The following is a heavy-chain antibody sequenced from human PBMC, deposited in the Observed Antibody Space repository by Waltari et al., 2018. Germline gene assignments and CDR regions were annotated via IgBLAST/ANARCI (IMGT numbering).Heavy chain of an antibody. CDR2: TLYDGSHK. V-gene: IGHV3-30*01. Sequence: QVQLVESGGGMVRPGGSLRISCAPSGFSFSSFALNWVRPAPGKGLEWVATTLYDGSHKYYADSVKGRFTISRDNSNNTLFLQMDSLRREDTAVYYCAKPMGTPYYYGMDVWGQGTAVTVSS. CDR1: GFSFSSFA. J-gene: IGHJ6*02. CDR3: AKPMGTPYYYGMDV.